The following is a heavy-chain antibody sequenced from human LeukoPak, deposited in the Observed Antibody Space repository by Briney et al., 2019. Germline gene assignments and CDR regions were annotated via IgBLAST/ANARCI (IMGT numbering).Heavy chain of an antibody. D-gene: IGHD3-3*01. V-gene: IGHV4-59*01. J-gene: IGHJ5*02. CDR1: GGSINAYY. CDR3: ARVLGLMEWLFDP. CDR2: TYYSGNT. Sequence: SETLSLTCTVSGGSINAYYWSWIRQTPGKGLEWIGHTYYSGNTNYNPSLKSRVSISIHTSKKHFSLELNSVTAADTAVYYCARVLGLMEWLFDPWGQGILVTVSS.